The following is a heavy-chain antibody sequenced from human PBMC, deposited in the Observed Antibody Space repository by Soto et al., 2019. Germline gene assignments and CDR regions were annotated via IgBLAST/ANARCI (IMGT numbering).Heavy chain of an antibody. D-gene: IGHD3-10*01. CDR2: IYTSGST. J-gene: IGHJ6*01. CDR1: CGSISSYY. V-gene: IGHV4-4*07. CDR3: AGEPRGRLLWFGETYYGMDV. Sequence: SETVSLTCTVSCGSISSYYWSLIRQPAGKGLEWIGLIYTSGSTNYNPSLKIRVTMSVDTSKNQFSLELSSVTAADTAVYYCAGEPRGRLLWFGETYYGMDVWGQGTTVTVSS.